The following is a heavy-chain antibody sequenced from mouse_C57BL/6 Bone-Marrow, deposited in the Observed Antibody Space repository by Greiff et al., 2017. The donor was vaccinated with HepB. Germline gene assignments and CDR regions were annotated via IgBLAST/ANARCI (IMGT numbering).Heavy chain of an antibody. CDR3: ARATYSKGGYFDY. D-gene: IGHD2-5*01. J-gene: IGHJ2*01. V-gene: IGHV3-1*01. CDR2: ISYSGRT. Sequence: EVKLQESGPGMVKPSQSLSLTCTVTGYSITSGYDWHWIRHFPGNKLEWMGYISYSGRTNYNPSLKSRISITHDTSKNHFFLKLNSVTTEDTATYYCARATYSKGGYFDYWGQGTTLTVSS. CDR1: GYSITSGYD.